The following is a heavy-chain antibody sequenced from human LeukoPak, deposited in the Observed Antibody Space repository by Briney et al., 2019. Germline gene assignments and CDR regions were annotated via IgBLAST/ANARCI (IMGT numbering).Heavy chain of an antibody. J-gene: IGHJ1*01. CDR1: GFTFSNAW. Sequence: TAGGSLRLSCAASGFTFSNAWMSWVRQAPGKGLEWVGRIKSKTDGGTTDYGAPVKGRFTISRDDSEKTLYLQMNSLKTEDTAVYYCVDSGSWYKAYNWGQGTLVTVSS. V-gene: IGHV3-15*01. CDR3: VDSGSWYKAYN. CDR2: IKSKTDGGTT. D-gene: IGHD6-13*01.